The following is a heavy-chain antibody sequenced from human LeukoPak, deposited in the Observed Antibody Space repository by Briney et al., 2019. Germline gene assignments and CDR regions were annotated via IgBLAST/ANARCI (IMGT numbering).Heavy chain of an antibody. J-gene: IGHJ3*01. CDR3: AAELYGVYTDCCTFHL. CDR1: GFTFSTSA. D-gene: IGHD4-17*01. Sequence: SVKVSCKTSGFTFSTSAVQWVRQARGQRLAWIGWIIVGSGATNYAQSLQGRFTITRDMSTNTAYMELSSLGSEDSAVYYCAAELYGVYTDCCTFHLWGQGTLVTVSS. V-gene: IGHV1-58*01. CDR2: IIVGSGAT.